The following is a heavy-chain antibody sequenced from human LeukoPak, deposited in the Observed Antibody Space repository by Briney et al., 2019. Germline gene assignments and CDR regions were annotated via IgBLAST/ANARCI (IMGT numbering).Heavy chain of an antibody. CDR1: GFTFDDYA. J-gene: IGHJ4*02. CDR2: ISWNSGSI. Sequence: GGSLRLSCAASGFTFDDYAMHWVRRAPGKGLEWVSGISWNSGSIGYADSVKGRFTISRDNSKNTLYLQMNSLRGEDSAVYFCAKVADILTHFDYWGQGTLVTVSS. V-gene: IGHV3-9*01. D-gene: IGHD3-9*01. CDR3: AKVADILTHFDY.